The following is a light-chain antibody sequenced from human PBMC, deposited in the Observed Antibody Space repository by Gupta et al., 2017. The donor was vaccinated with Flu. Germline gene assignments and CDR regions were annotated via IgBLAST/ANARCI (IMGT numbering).Light chain of an antibody. V-gene: IGKV1-33*01. J-gene: IGKJ4*01. Sequence: DIQMTQSPSSLSASVGDRVTITCQASQDISNYLNWYQQKPGKAPKLLIYDASKLETGVPSRFSGSGSGTDFTFTISSLQPEDFATYYCQQEDNLPITFGGGTKVEIK. CDR1: QDISNY. CDR3: QQEDNLPIT. CDR2: DAS.